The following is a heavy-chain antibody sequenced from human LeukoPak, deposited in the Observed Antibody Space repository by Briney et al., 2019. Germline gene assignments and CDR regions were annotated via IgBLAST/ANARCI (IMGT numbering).Heavy chain of an antibody. CDR2: ISYDGSNK. CDR1: GFTFSSYA. J-gene: IGHJ4*02. Sequence: GGSLRLSCAASGFTFSSYAMHWVRQAPGKGLEWVAVISYDGSNKYYADSVKGRFTISRDNSKNTLYLQMNSLRAEDTAVYYCARDPRYYYDSSGYDFYLDYWGQGTLVTVSS. CDR3: ARDPRYYYDSSGYDFYLDY. D-gene: IGHD3-22*01. V-gene: IGHV3-30-3*01.